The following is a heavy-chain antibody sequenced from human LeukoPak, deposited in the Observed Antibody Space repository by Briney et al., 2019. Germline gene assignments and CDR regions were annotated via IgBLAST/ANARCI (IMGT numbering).Heavy chain of an antibody. J-gene: IGHJ4*02. CDR3: ARATRRSGDYGN. CDR2: ISSSSSYI. Sequence: GGSLRLSCAASGFTFSSYSMNWVRQAPGKGLEWVSSISSSSSYIYYADSVKGRFTISRDNAKNSLYLQMNSLRAEDTAVYYCARATRRSGDYGNWGQGTLVTVSS. V-gene: IGHV3-21*01. D-gene: IGHD4-17*01. CDR1: GFTFSSYS.